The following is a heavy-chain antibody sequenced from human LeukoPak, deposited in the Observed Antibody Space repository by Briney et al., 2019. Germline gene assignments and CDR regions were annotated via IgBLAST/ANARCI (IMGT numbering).Heavy chain of an antibody. D-gene: IGHD3-22*01. CDR3: ARVRYYDNSGYQTYYYYYMDV. CDR2: INTNTGNP. J-gene: IGHJ6*03. Sequence: GASVKVSCKASGYTFTSYAMNWVRQAPGQGLEWMGWINTNTGNPTYAQGFTGRFVFSLDTSVSTAYLQISSLKAEDTAVYYCARVRYYDNSGYQTYYYYYMDVWGKGTTVTVSS. V-gene: IGHV7-4-1*02. CDR1: GYTFTSYA.